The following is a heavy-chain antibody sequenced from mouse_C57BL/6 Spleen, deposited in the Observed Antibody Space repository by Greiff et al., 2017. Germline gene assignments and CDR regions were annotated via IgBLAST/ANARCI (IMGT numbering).Heavy chain of an antibody. J-gene: IGHJ4*01. CDR2: ISSGSSTI. V-gene: IGHV5-17*01. CDR1: GFTFSDYG. Sequence: EVKLMESGGGLVKPGGSLKLSCAASGFTFSDYGMHWVRQAPEKGLEWVAYISSGSSTIYYADTVKGRFTITRDNAKNTLFLQMTSLRSEDTAMYYCARDYGSSYAMDCWGQGTSVTVAS. D-gene: IGHD1-1*01. CDR3: ARDYGSSYAMDC.